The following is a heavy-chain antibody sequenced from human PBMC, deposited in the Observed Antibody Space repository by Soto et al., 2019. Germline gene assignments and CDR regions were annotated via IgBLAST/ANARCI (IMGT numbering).Heavy chain of an antibody. CDR1: GASISSGGYS. CDR2: VYPDGTS. J-gene: IGHJ5*02. Sequence: SETLSLTCSVSGASISSGGYSWSWLRRPPGKGLEWIGYVYPDGTSFYNQALKRRVAIAMDTSKNQFSLKLTSVTAADTAIYFCARDTTARFDPWGQGTQVTVSS. CDR3: ARDTTARFDP. D-gene: IGHD5-18*01. V-gene: IGHV4-30-2*01.